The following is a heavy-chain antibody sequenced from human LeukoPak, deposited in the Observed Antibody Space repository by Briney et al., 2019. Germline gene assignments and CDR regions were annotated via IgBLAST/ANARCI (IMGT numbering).Heavy chain of an antibody. CDR1: GYTFTSYG. D-gene: IGHD1-26*01. J-gene: IGHJ4*02. CDR3: ARDHRGRWEPTEFDY. Sequence: GASVKVSCKASGYTFTSYGISWVRQAPGQGLEWMGWISAYNGNTNYAQKLQGRVTMTTDTSTSTAYMELRSLRSDDTAVYYCARDHRGRWEPTEFDYWGQGTLVTVSS. CDR2: ISAYNGNT. V-gene: IGHV1-18*01.